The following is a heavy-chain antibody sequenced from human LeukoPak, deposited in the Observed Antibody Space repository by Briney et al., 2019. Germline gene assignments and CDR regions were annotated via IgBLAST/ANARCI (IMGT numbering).Heavy chain of an antibody. V-gene: IGHV4-61*02. CDR2: IYTSGST. CDR1: GGSISSGSYY. CDR3: ARTASGYSYGFRYYYYYMDV. D-gene: IGHD5-18*01. J-gene: IGHJ6*03. Sequence: PSETLSLTCTVSGGSISSGSYYWSWIRQPAGKGLEWIGRIYTSGSTNYNPSLKSRVTISVDTSKNQFSLKLSSVTAADTAVYYCARTASGYSYGFRYYYYYMDVWGKGTTVTISS.